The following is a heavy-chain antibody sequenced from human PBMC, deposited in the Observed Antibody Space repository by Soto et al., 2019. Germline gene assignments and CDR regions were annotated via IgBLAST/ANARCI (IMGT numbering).Heavy chain of an antibody. CDR3: ATDPRPRPLWERNDAFDI. Sequence: ASVKVSCKVSGYTLTELSMHWVRQAPGKGLEWMGGFDPEDGETIYAQKFQGRVTMTEDTSTDTAYMELSSLRSEDTAVYYCATDPRPRPLWERNDAFDIWGQGTMVTVSS. CDR2: FDPEDGET. CDR1: GYTLTELS. J-gene: IGHJ3*02. D-gene: IGHD3-10*01. V-gene: IGHV1-24*01.